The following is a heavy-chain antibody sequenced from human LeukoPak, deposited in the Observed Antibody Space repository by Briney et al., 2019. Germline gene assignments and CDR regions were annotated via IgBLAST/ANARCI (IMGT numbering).Heavy chain of an antibody. CDR1: GFTVSSNY. Sequence: GGSLRLSCAGSGFTVSSNYMSWVRQAPGKGLEWVSVIYSGGSTYYADSVKGLFTISRDNYKNILYLQMKSLRAEDTAIYHCVKSAGKDGYRDVFDIWGQGTVVTVSS. D-gene: IGHD5-24*01. CDR3: VKSAGKDGYRDVFDI. J-gene: IGHJ3*02. V-gene: IGHV3-53*01. CDR2: IYSGGST.